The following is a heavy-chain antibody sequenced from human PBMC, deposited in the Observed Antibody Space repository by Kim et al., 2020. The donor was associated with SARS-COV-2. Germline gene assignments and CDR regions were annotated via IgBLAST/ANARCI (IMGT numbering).Heavy chain of an antibody. J-gene: IGHJ3*02. CDR2: TRNKANSYTT. Sequence: GGSLRLSCAASGFTFSDHYMDWVRQAPGKGLEWVGRTRNKANSYTTEYAASVKGRFTISRDDSKNSLYLQMNSLKTEDTAVYYCARSETYYYDSSGYYLDSLAFDIWGQGTMVTVSS. V-gene: IGHV3-72*01. CDR3: ARSETYYYDSSGYYLDSLAFDI. CDR1: GFTFSDHY. D-gene: IGHD3-22*01.